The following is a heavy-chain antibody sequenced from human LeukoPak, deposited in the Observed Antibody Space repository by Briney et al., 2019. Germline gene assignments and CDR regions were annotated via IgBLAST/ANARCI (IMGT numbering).Heavy chain of an antibody. CDR2: ISPSGGST. CDR3: ARDNSVRDEAWCFNP. CDR1: GYTFTGYF. J-gene: IGHJ5*02. D-gene: IGHD2-15*01. Sequence: ASVKVSCKASGYTFTGYFIHWVRQAPGQGPEWMGVISPSGGSTTYAQKFQGRVTLTRDMSTSTDYLELSSLRSEDTAVYYCARDNSVRDEAWCFNPWGQGTLVTVSS. V-gene: IGHV1-46*01.